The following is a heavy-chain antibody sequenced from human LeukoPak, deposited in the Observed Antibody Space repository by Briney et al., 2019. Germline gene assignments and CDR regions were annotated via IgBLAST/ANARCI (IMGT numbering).Heavy chain of an antibody. Sequence: GASVKVSCKASGGTFSSYAISWVRQAPGQGLEWMGGIIPIFGTANYAQKFQGRVTITADESTSTAYMELSSLRSEDTAVYYCAYCGGDCYSNDAFDIWGQGTMVTVSS. J-gene: IGHJ3*02. CDR1: GGTFSSYA. CDR2: IIPIFGTA. V-gene: IGHV1-69*13. D-gene: IGHD2-21*02. CDR3: AYCGGDCYSNDAFDI.